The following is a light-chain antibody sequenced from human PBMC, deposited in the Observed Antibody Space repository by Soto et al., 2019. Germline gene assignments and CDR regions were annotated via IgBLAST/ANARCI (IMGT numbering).Light chain of an antibody. CDR1: QSISSW. Sequence: DIQMTQSTYSLSASVGDRVTITCRASQSISSWLAWYQQKPGKAPKLLIYDASSLESGVPSRFSGSGSGTEFTLTISSLQPDDFTTYYCQQYTSYSPTFGQGTKVAIK. CDR3: QQYTSYSPT. CDR2: DAS. V-gene: IGKV1-5*01. J-gene: IGKJ1*01.